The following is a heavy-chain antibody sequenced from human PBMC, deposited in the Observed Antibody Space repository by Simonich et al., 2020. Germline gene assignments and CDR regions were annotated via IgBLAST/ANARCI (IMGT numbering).Heavy chain of an antibody. CDR1: GSTLTGYF. Sequence: QVQLVQSGAEVKKPGASVKVSCKASGSTLTGYFMHWVRQAPGQGLEWMGWNNPNSGGTNEAQKFQGRVTRTKDTSIIKAYMGLSRLRSDDTAVYYCARDRAARYYYYYYMDVWGKGTTVTVSS. CDR2: NNPNSGGT. V-gene: IGHV1-2*02. D-gene: IGHD6-6*01. J-gene: IGHJ6*03. CDR3: ARDRAARYYYYYYMDV.